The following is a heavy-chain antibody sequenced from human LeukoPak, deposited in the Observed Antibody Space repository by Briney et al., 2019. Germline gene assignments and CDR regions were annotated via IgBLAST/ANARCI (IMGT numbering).Heavy chain of an antibody. J-gene: IGHJ5*02. CDR1: GFSFSSYG. D-gene: IGHD3-3*01. CDR2: ITGSGAKT. CDR3: ARDFHSDFPNWFDP. Sequence: PGGSLRLSCAASGFSFSSYGMTWVRQASGKGLEWVSAITGSGAKTFYADPVKGRFTVSRDNAKNTLYLQMNSLSAEDAAVYYCARDFHSDFPNWFDPWGRGALVTVSS. V-gene: IGHV3-23*01.